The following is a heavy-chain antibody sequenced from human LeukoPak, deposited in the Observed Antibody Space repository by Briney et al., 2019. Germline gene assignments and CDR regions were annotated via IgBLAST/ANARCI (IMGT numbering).Heavy chain of an antibody. CDR1: GFTFSDSV. CDR2: INDSGDST. D-gene: IGHD6-19*01. CDR3: AKSLDLAVAGIDY. J-gene: IGHJ4*02. V-gene: IGHV3-23*01. Sequence: GGSLRLSCAASGFTFSDSVMSWVRQAPGKGLEWVSGINDSGDSTYHADSVKGRFTISRDNSKNTLYLQMNSLRAEDTAVYYCAKSLDLAVAGIDYWGQGTLVTVSS.